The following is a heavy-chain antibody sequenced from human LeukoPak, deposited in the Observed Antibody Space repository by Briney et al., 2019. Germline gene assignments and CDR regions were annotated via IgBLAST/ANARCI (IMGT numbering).Heavy chain of an antibody. D-gene: IGHD3-10*01. J-gene: IGHJ3*02. Sequence: GASVKVSCKASGYTFTNYYIHWVRQAPGQGLEWMGWINPNSGGTNYAQKFQGRVTMTRDKSIRTAYMELSRLTSDDTAVYYCARNIWFGESADAFDIWGQGTMVTVSS. CDR3: ARNIWFGESADAFDI. CDR1: GYTFTNYY. V-gene: IGHV1-2*02. CDR2: INPNSGGT.